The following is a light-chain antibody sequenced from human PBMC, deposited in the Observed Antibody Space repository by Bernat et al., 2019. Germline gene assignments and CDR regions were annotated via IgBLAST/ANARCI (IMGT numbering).Light chain of an antibody. V-gene: IGLV1-44*01. Sequence: QSVLTQPPSASGTPGQRVPISCSGSSSNIGINTVNWYQQLPGTAPKLLIYNNNQRPSGVPDRFSGSKSGASASLAISGIHSEDEADYYCAAWDDSLNGPVFGGGTKLTVL. J-gene: IGLJ2*01. CDR1: SSNIGINT. CDR3: AAWDDSLNGPV. CDR2: NNN.